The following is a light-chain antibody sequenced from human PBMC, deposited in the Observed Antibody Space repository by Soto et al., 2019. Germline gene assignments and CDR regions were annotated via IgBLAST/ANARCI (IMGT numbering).Light chain of an antibody. V-gene: IGKV1-39*01. CDR2: AAS. CDR3: QETYSSLT. J-gene: IGKJ4*01. Sequence: DIQMTQSPFSLSASVGDTVTITCRASQSITSYLNWYQQKPGKAPNLLIYAASSLHTGVPSRFSGSGFGTDLTLTIISLQPEDFATYFCQETYSSLTFGGGTKVDIK. CDR1: QSITSY.